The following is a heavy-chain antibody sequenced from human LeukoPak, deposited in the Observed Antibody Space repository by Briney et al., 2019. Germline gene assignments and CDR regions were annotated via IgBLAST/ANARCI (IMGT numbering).Heavy chain of an antibody. J-gene: IGHJ3*02. CDR1: GYTLTELP. V-gene: IGHV1-24*01. CDR3: AIGYCRGGSCDDEPGDAFDI. D-gene: IGHD2-15*01. Sequence: ASVKVSCKVSGYTLTELPMHWVRQAPGKGLEWMGGFDPEDGETIYAQKFQGRVTMTRDMSTSTVYMELSSLRSEDTAVYYCAIGYCRGGSCDDEPGDAFDIWGQGTMVAVSS. CDR2: FDPEDGET.